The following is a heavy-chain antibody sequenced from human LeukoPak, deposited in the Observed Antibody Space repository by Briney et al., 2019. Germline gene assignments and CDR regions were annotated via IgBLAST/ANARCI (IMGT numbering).Heavy chain of an antibody. V-gene: IGHV3-30*18. CDR3: AKATAGMDV. CDR2: ISYDGSNK. J-gene: IGHJ6*02. CDR1: GFTFSSYG. Sequence: PGRSLRLSCAASGFTFSSYGMHWVRQAPGKGLEWVAVISYDGSNKYYADSVKGRFTISRENSKNTLYLQMNSLRAEDTAVYYCAKATAGMDVWGQGTTVTVSS.